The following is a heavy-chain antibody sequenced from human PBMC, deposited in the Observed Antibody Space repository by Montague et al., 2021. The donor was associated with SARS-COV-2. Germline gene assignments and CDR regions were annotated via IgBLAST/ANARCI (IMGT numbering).Heavy chain of an antibody. CDR3: AREPLLLGFGEFLDY. J-gene: IGHJ4*02. D-gene: IGHD3-10*01. V-gene: IGHV3-30*04. CDR2: ISYDGSNK. Sequence: SLRLSYAASGFTFSSYAMHWVRQAPGKGLEWVAVISYDGSNKYYADSVKGRFTISRDNSKNTLYLQMNSLRAEDTAVYYCAREPLLLGFGEFLDYWGQGTLVTVSS. CDR1: GFTFSSYA.